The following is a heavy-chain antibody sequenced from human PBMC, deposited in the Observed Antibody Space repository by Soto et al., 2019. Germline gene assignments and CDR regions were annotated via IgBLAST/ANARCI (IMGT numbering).Heavy chain of an antibody. Sequence: SETLSLTCAVYGGSFSGYYWSWIRQPPGKGLEWIGEINHSGSTNYNPSLKSRVTISVDTSKNQFSLKLSSVTAADTAVYYCARGSPYYYGSGTIDYWGQGTLVTVSS. CDR1: GGSFSGYY. CDR3: ARGSPYYYGSGTIDY. J-gene: IGHJ4*02. D-gene: IGHD3-10*01. V-gene: IGHV4-34*01. CDR2: INHSGST.